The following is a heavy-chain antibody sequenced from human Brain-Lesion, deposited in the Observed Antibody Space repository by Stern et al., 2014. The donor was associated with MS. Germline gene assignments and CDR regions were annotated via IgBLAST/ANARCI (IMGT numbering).Heavy chain of an antibody. CDR3: ARDQRGITIFGVVTDYYYLGMDV. J-gene: IGHJ6*02. CDR1: GYIFTGYY. Sequence: QLVQSGAEVKKPGASGKVSCKTSGYIFTGYYIHWVRQAPGQGLEWMAWINPNTGGTKNAQKFQGRVPMSRDTSISTAYVELSSLTSDDTAVYYCARDQRGITIFGVVTDYYYLGMDVWGQGTTVTVSS. V-gene: IGHV1-2*02. D-gene: IGHD3-3*01. CDR2: INPNTGGT.